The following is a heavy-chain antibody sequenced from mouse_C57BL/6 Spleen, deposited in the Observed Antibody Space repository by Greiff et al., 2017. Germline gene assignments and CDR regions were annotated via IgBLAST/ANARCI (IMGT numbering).Heavy chain of an antibody. D-gene: IGHD1-1*01. Sequence: QVQLKESGPELVKPGASVKISCKASGYAFSSSWMNWVKQRPGKGLEWIGRIYPGDGDTNYNGKFKGKATLTADKSSSTAYMQLSSLTSEDSAVYFCARATVVANYWYFDVWGTGTTVTVSS. J-gene: IGHJ1*03. CDR2: IYPGDGDT. CDR1: GYAFSSSW. V-gene: IGHV1-82*01. CDR3: ARATVVANYWYFDV.